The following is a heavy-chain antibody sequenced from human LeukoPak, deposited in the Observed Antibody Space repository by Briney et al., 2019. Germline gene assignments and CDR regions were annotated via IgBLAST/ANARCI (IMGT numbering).Heavy chain of an antibody. V-gene: IGHV3-23*01. Sequence: GGSLRLSCAASGFTFTSYAMTWVRQAPGKGLEWVSGSGSGARTFYGDSVKGRFTISRDNSKNTLDLQMNSLRAEDTGSYYCAKADCGGECYYVMAVWGQGTTVTVSS. J-gene: IGHJ6*02. CDR2: SGSGART. CDR3: AKADCGGECYYVMAV. D-gene: IGHD2-21*01. CDR1: GFTFTSYA.